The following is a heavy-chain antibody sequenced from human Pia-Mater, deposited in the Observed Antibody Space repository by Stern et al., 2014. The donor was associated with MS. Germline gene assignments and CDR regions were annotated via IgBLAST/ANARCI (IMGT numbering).Heavy chain of an antibody. Sequence: QVQLGQSGAEVKKPGSSVKVSCKASGGTFSSYEITWVRQAPGQGLEWMGGIIPTFVTPTYAQKFQDRVTISADESTNTAYLELNGLKSDDTAIYFCARAYTYYSNSAGYWGQGTLVTVSS. CDR2: IIPTFVTP. CDR1: GGTFSSYE. V-gene: IGHV1-69*01. D-gene: IGHD3-10*01. J-gene: IGHJ4*02. CDR3: ARAYTYYSNSAGY.